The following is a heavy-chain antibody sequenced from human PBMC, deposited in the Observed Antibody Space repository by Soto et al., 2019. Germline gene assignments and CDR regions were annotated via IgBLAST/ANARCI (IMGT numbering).Heavy chain of an antibody. CDR1: GGSISSGGYS. CDR3: ARGTFGVAMFDY. J-gene: IGHJ4*02. Sequence: PSETLSLTCAVSGGSISSGGYSWSWIRQPPGKGLEWIGYIYHSWSTYYNPSLKSRVTISVDRSKNQFSLKLSSVTAADTAVYYCARGTFGVAMFDYWGQGTLVTVSS. D-gene: IGHD3-3*01. V-gene: IGHV4-30-2*01. CDR2: IYHSWST.